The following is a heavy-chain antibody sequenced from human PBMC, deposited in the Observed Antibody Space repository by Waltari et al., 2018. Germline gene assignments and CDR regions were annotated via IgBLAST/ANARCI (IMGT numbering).Heavy chain of an antibody. CDR2: VKSDGNT. J-gene: IGHJ4*02. V-gene: IGHV4-39*01. Sequence: QLQLQASGPGLVRPSETLSLTCPVSGGPTTVSPHSWGGLRQPPGEGLEWIGTVKSDGNTFFTPSLKSRVTISADTSKNQFSLNLYSVTAADTAVYYCVRREVGTMLDFWGQGTLVTVSS. CDR1: GGPTTVSPHS. D-gene: IGHD1-1*01. CDR3: VRREVGTMLDF.